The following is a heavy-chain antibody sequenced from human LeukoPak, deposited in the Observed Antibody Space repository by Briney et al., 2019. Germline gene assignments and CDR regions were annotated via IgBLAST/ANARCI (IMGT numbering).Heavy chain of an antibody. Sequence: GRSLRLSCAASGFPFSDYAMHWVRQAPDKGLEWVAVTSYDGDNRYYAASVKGRFTISRDNSKNTLYLQMKSLRAEDTAVYYCLRDRIKGSDYDFQGGYSMFDYWGQGTLVTVSS. CDR2: TSYDGDNR. D-gene: IGHD3/OR15-3a*01. J-gene: IGHJ4*02. CDR3: LRDRIKGSDYDFQGGYSMFDY. V-gene: IGHV3-30-3*01. CDR1: GFPFSDYA.